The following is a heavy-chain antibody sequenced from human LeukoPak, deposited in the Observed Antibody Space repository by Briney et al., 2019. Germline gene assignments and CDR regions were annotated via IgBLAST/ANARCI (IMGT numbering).Heavy chain of an antibody. CDR1: GGSITNTNY. V-gene: IGHV4-4*02. Sequence: SETLSLTCGVSGGSITNTNYWTWVRQPPGKGLEWIGEVNLQGSTNYNPSLMGRVAISVDTSEDHISLQLTSVTAADTAVYYCAREGGPYRPLDYSGQGTLVTVSS. CDR2: VNLQGST. J-gene: IGHJ4*02. CDR3: AREGGPYRPLDY.